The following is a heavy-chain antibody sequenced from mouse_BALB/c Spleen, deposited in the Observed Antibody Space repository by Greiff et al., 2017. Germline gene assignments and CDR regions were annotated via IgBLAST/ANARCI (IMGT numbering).Heavy chain of an antibody. CDR3: VKGGNYPRYFDV. D-gene: IGHD2-1*01. J-gene: IGHJ1*01. V-gene: IGHV14-3*02. CDR2: IDPANGNT. Sequence: VQLQQSGAELVKPGAPVKLSCTASGFNIKDTYMHWVKQRPEQGLEWIGRIDPANGNTKYDPKFQGKATITADTSSNTAYLQLSSLTSEDTAVYYGVKGGNYPRYFDVWGAGTTVTVSS. CDR1: GFNIKDTY.